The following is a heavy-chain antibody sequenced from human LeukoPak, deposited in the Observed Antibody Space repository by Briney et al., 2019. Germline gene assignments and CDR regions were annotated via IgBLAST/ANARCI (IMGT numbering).Heavy chain of an antibody. CDR2: FDPEDGET. CDR3: ATFTAGTTRRDNWSDP. J-gene: IGHJ5*02. CDR1: GYTLTELS. V-gene: IGHV1-24*01. Sequence: ASVKVSCKVSGYTLTELSMHWVRQAPGKGLEWMGGFDPEDGETIYAQKFQGRVTMTEDTSTDTAYMELSSLRSEDTAVYYCATFTAGTTRRDNWSDPWGQGTLVTVSS. D-gene: IGHD1-7*01.